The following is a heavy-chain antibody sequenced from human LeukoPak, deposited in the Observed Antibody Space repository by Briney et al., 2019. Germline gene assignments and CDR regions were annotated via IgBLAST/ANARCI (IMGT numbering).Heavy chain of an antibody. V-gene: IGHV4-61*02. CDR3: ARDPYYYDSSGYYSDY. J-gene: IGHJ4*02. Sequence: SQTLSLTCTVSGGSTSSGSYYWSWIRQPAGKGLEWIGRIYTSGSTNYNPSLKSRVTISVDTSKNQFSLKLSSVTAADTAVYYCARDPYYYDSSGYYSDYWGQGTLVTVSS. D-gene: IGHD3-22*01. CDR2: IYTSGST. CDR1: GGSTSSGSYY.